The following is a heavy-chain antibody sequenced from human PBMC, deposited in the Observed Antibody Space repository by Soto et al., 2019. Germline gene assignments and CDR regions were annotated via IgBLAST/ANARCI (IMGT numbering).Heavy chain of an antibody. D-gene: IGHD4-17*01. CDR3: ARDDNYGGYFDH. Sequence: KFQGRVTITRDTSASTAYMELSSLRSEDTAVYYCARDDNYGGYFDHWGQGTLVTVSS. J-gene: IGHJ4*02. V-gene: IGHV1-3*01.